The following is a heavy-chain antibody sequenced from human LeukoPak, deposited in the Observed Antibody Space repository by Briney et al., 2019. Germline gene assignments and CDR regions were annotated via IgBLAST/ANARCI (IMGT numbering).Heavy chain of an antibody. CDR3: ARVPGITALGYYYYYYYMDV. Sequence: ASVKVSCKASGYTFTSYAMNWVRQAPGQGLEWMGWINTNTGNPTYAQGFTGRFVFSLDTSVSTGYLQISSLKAEDTAVYYCARVPGITALGYYYYYYYMDVWGKGTTVTVSS. CDR2: INTNTGNP. CDR1: GYTFTSYA. V-gene: IGHV7-4-1*02. D-gene: IGHD3-16*01. J-gene: IGHJ6*03.